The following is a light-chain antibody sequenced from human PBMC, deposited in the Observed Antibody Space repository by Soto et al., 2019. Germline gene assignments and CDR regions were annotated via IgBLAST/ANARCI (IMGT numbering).Light chain of an antibody. CDR2: GAS. Sequence: EIVLTQSPGTLSLSPGERATLSCRASQSVSSSYLAWYQQKPGQAPRLLIYGASSRATGIPDRFSGSGSGTDFTLTISSLEPEDFAVYYCQQRSDWLFGGGTKVDIK. CDR3: QQRSDWL. J-gene: IGKJ4*01. V-gene: IGKV3D-20*02. CDR1: QSVSSSY.